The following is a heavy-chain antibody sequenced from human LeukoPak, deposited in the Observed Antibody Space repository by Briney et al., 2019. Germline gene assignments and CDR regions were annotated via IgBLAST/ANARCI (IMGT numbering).Heavy chain of an antibody. V-gene: IGHV3-7*03. D-gene: IGHD5-18*01. CDR3: TKDSVAMVTTSDY. Sequence: GGSLRLSCAASGFTFTTYWMSWVRQAPGKGLEGVANINQDGSEKYFVDSVKGRFTISRDNAKNSLYLQMNSLRPEDTALYYCTKDSVAMVTTSDYWGQGTLVTVSS. J-gene: IGHJ4*02. CDR1: GFTFTTYW. CDR2: INQDGSEK.